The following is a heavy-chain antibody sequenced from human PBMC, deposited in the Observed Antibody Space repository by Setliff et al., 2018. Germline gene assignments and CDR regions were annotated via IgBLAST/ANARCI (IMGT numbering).Heavy chain of an antibody. CDR1: DGSLSTYY. CDR2: IYSSGYT. Sequence: SETLSLTCTVSDGSLSTYYWSWIRQPAGKGLEWIGQIYSSGYTEYNLSLKSRVTISVDTSKNQFSLTLSSVTAADTAVYYCARLPNYVWGSPVDYWGQGTLVTVSS. D-gene: IGHD3-16*01. CDR3: ARLPNYVWGSPVDY. J-gene: IGHJ4*02. V-gene: IGHV4-4*08.